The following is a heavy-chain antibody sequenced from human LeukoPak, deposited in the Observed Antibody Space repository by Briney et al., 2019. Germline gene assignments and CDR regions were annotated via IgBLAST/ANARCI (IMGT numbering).Heavy chain of an antibody. D-gene: IGHD1-26*01. Sequence: GGSLRLSCAASGFTFSSYSMNWVRQAPGKGLEWVAVISYDGSNKYYADSVKGRFTISRDNSKNTLYLQMNSLRAEDTAVYYCANQGATQGYWGQGTLVTVSS. V-gene: IGHV3-30*18. CDR1: GFTFSSYS. CDR2: ISYDGSNK. CDR3: ANQGATQGY. J-gene: IGHJ4*02.